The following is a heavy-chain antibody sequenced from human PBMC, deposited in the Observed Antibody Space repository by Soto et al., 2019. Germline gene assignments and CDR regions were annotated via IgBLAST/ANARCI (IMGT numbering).Heavy chain of an antibody. CDR2: IVVGSGNT. CDR1: VFSFTSSA. CDR3: AAAHDYGDLYFDY. V-gene: IGHV1-58*01. D-gene: IGHD4-17*01. J-gene: IGHJ4*02. Sequence: SVKVSCKASVFSFTSSAVQWVRQARGQRLEWIGWIVVGSGNTNYAQRFQERVTITRDMSTSTAYMELSSLRSEDTAVYYCAAAHDYGDLYFDYSGQGPLVTVSS.